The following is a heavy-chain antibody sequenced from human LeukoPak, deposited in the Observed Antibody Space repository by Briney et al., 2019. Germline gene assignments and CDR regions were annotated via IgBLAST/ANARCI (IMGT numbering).Heavy chain of an antibody. Sequence: SETLSLTCAVSGGSISSSNWWSWARQPPGKGLEWIGEIYHSGSTNYNPSLKSRVTISVDKSKNQFSLKLSSVTAADTAVYYCARGYSGWYGRWFDPWGQGTLVTVSS. CDR3: ARGYSGWYGRWFDP. CDR1: GGSISSSNW. CDR2: IYHSGST. V-gene: IGHV4-4*02. J-gene: IGHJ5*02. D-gene: IGHD6-19*01.